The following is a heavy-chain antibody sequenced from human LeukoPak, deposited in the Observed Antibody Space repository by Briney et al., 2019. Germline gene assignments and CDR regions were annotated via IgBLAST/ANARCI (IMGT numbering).Heavy chain of an antibody. V-gene: IGHV4-59*01. CDR2: IYYSGAT. Sequence: SETLSLTCTVSGGSISGFYWNWIRQPPGKGLEYIGYIYYSGATNYIPSLKCRVTISVDTSKNQFSLKLNSVTTADTAIYYRARADPYSGYDFDYWGQGTLVTVSS. D-gene: IGHD5-12*01. CDR1: GGSISGFY. CDR3: ARADPYSGYDFDY. J-gene: IGHJ4*02.